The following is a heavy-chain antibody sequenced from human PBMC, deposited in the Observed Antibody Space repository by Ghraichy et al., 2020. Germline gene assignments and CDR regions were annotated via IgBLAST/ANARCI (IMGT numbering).Heavy chain of an antibody. V-gene: IGHV4-34*01. CDR1: VGSFSGYI. CDR3: ARRILQRRGAFDI. J-gene: IGHJ3*02. Sequence: SETLSLTCAVYVGSFSGYIWIWIRHPPWKGLEWIGEINHSGSTNYNPSLKSRVTISVDTSKNQFSLKLNSVTAADTAVYYCARRILQRRGAFDIWGQGTMVTVSS. CDR2: INHSGST.